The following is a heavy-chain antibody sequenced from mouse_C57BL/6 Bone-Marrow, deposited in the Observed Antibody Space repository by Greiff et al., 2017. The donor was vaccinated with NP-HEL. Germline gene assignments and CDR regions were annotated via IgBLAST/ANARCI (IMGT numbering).Heavy chain of an antibody. CDR3: ARRPYSNFDY. V-gene: IGHV5-6*02. CDR2: ISSGGSYT. Sequence: EVMLVESGGDLVKPGGSLKLSCAASGFTFSSYGMSWVRQTPDKRLEWVATISSGGSYTYYPDSVKGRFTISRDNAKNTLYLQMSSLKSEDTAMYYCARRPYSNFDYWGQGTTLTVSS. D-gene: IGHD2-5*01. J-gene: IGHJ2*01. CDR1: GFTFSSYG.